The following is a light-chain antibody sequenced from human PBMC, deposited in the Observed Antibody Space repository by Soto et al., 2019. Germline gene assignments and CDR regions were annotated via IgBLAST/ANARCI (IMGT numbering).Light chain of an antibody. CDR2: DVS. J-gene: IGLJ1*01. CDR3: CSYAGSYTWV. Sequence: QSALTQPRSVSGSPGQSGTISCTGTRSDVGGYNFVSWYQQHPGKAPKLMIYDVSKRPSGVPDRFSGSKSGNTASLTISGLQAEDEADYYCCSYAGSYTWVFGTGTKLTVL. CDR1: RSDVGGYNF. V-gene: IGLV2-11*01.